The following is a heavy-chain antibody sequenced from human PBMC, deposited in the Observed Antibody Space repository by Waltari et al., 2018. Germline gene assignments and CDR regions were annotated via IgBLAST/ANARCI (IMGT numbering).Heavy chain of an antibody. Sequence: EVQVVESGVGLVQPGGSLRLACAASGFTFRISWMTWVRQAPGKGLEWVANIKTDGSETYYVDSVKGRFTISRDNTKNSLYLQMSSLRAEDTAVYYCAIGGVETSWYWRYWGQGTLVTVSS. CDR2: IKTDGSET. CDR1: GFTFRISW. D-gene: IGHD6-13*01. CDR3: AIGGVETSWYWRY. J-gene: IGHJ4*02. V-gene: IGHV3-7*01.